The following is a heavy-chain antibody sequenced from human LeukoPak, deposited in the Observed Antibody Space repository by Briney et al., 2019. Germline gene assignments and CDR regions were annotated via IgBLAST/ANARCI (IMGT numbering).Heavy chain of an antibody. CDR1: GFTFSSYS. V-gene: IGHV3-48*01. CDR3: ARDGKQAPIGWNPYYYYYYMDV. CDR2: ISSSSSTI. Sequence: GGSLRLSCAASGFTFSSYSMNWVRQAPGKGLEWVSYISSSSSTIYYADSVKGRFTISRDNAKNSLYLQMNSLRAEDTAVYYCARDGKQAPIGWNPYYYYYYMDVWGKGTTVTISS. J-gene: IGHJ6*03. D-gene: IGHD1-1*01.